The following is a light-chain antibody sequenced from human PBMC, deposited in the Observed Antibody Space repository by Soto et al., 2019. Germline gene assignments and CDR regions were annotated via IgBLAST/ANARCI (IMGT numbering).Light chain of an antibody. J-gene: IGKJ1*01. Sequence: EIVMTQSPATLSVSPGERATLSCRASQSLNSNLAWDQQKPGQAPRLLIYGASTRATGIPARFSGSGSGKEFTLPISTLQSEDFAVYYCQQYNNWPRGAFGQGTKVEIK. CDR2: GAS. CDR3: QQYNNWPRGA. V-gene: IGKV3D-15*01. CDR1: QSLNSN.